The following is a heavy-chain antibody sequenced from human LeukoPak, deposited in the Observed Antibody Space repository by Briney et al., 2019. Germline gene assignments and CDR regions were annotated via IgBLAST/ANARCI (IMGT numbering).Heavy chain of an antibody. J-gene: IGHJ4*01. Sequence: SETLSLTCAVSAYSISSSYYWGWIRQPPGQGLEWIGTISHSGTTFYNSSLQTRVTISLDTSRNRFSLNLTSATAADTAIYYCATFFGVIDDPLDYWGHGTLVTVSA. CDR1: AYSISSSYY. D-gene: IGHD3-3*01. V-gene: IGHV4-38-2*01. CDR3: ATFFGVIDDPLDY. CDR2: ISHSGTT.